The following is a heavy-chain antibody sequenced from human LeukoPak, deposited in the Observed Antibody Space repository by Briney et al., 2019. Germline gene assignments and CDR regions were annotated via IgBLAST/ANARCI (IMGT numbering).Heavy chain of an antibody. D-gene: IGHD6-19*01. Sequence: NPSETLSLTCTVSGGSISSSSYYWGWIRQPPGKGLEWIVSIYYSGGTFYTPSLKSRVTISVDPSKNQFSLKLSSVTAADTAVYYCARDLPYTSGMGYWGQGTLVTVSS. CDR2: IYYSGGT. CDR1: GGSISSSSYY. J-gene: IGHJ4*02. CDR3: ARDLPYTSGMGY. V-gene: IGHV4-39*07.